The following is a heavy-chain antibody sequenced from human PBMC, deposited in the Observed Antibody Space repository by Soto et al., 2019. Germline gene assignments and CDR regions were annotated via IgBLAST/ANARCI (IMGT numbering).Heavy chain of an antibody. V-gene: IGHV1-69*06. CDR3: ARHYLRGTTFSYYYRMDV. J-gene: IGHJ6*02. CDR2: IIPMFGTA. D-gene: IGHD3-16*01. Sequence: QVQLVQSGAEVKKPGSSVKVSCKASGGTFSSYAISWVRQAPGQGLEWMGGIIPMFGTANYAQEFQARVTITAGKSTRTADMELRSLGSEHTAVYYWARHYLRGTTFSYYYRMDVWDRGTAVTVSS. CDR1: GGTFSSYA.